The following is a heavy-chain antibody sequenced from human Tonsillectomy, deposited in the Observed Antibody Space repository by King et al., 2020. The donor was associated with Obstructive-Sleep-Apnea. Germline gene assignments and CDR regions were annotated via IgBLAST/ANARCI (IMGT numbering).Heavy chain of an antibody. D-gene: IGHD6-13*01. CDR1: GFTFSSYN. CDR3: ASAQAAAAPFDY. V-gene: IGHV3-21*01. CDR2: ISSSSGYI. J-gene: IGHJ4*02. Sequence: VQLVQSGGGLVKPGGSLRLSCAASGFTFSSYNMNWVRQAPGKGLEWVSSISSSSGYIYYADSVKGRFTISRDNAKSSLYLQMNSLGVEDTAVYYCASAQAAAAPFDYWGQGTLVTVSS.